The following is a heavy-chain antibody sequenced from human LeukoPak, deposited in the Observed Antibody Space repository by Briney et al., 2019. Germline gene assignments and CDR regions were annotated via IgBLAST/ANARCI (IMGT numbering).Heavy chain of an antibody. CDR3: VKGSTAMVTYYFDY. Sequence: GGSLRLSCVASGFTFSNYAMSWVRQAPGKGLEWVSGISGSGGTTYYADSAKGRFTITRDNSKNTLYLRGSSLRVEDTAIYYCVKGSTAMVTYYFDYWGQGTLVTVSS. J-gene: IGHJ4*02. D-gene: IGHD5-18*01. V-gene: IGHV3-23*01. CDR1: GFTFSNYA. CDR2: ISGSGGTT.